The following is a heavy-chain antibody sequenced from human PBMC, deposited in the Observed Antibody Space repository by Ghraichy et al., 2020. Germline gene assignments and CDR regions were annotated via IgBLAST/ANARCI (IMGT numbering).Heavy chain of an antibody. V-gene: IGHV3-23*01. CDR1: GFTFSSYA. CDR3: ATHRSYYYDSSALSPVFDY. Sequence: GGSLRLSCAASGFTFSSYAMSWVRQAPGKGLEWVSAISGSGGSTFYADSVKGRFTISRDNSKNTLYLQMNSLRAEDTAVYYCATHRSYYYDSSALSPVFDYWGQGTLVTVSS. J-gene: IGHJ4*02. D-gene: IGHD3-22*01. CDR2: ISGSGGST.